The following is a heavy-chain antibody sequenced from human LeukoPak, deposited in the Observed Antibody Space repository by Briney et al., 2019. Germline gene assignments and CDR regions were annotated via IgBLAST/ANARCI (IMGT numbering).Heavy chain of an antibody. CDR2: INPNSGGT. D-gene: IGHD3-22*01. CDR3: AQMGDSSGYYSIAGY. J-gene: IGHJ4*02. CDR1: GYTFTGYY. Sequence: ASVKVSCKASGYTFTGYYMHWVRQAPGQGLEWMGWINPNSGGTNYAQKFQSRVTMTRDTSISTAYMELSRLRSDDTAVYYCAQMGDSSGYYSIAGYWGQGTLVTVSS. V-gene: IGHV1-2*02.